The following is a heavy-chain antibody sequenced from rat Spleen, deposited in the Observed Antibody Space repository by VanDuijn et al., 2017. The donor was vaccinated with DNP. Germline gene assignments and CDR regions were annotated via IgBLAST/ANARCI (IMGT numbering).Heavy chain of an antibody. CDR2: ISPSGGST. J-gene: IGHJ4*01. CDR1: GFTFSNYD. D-gene: IGHD1-11*01. CDR3: ARGDGGYYYAMDA. V-gene: IGHV5-25*01. Sequence: EVQLVESGGGLVQPGRSLKLSCAASGFTFSNYDMAWVRQAPTKGLEWVASISPSGGSTYYRDSVKDRFTVSRDNAKSSLYLQMDSLRSEDTATYYCARGDGGYYYAMDAWGQGTSVTVSS.